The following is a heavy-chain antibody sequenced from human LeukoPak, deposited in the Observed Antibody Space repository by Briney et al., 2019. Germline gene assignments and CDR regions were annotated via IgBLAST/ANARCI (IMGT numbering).Heavy chain of an antibody. D-gene: IGHD6-6*01. V-gene: IGHV3-7*01. J-gene: IGHJ4*02. Sequence: PGGSLRLSCAASGFTFSSYWMSWVRQAPGKGLEWVANIKQDGSEKYYVDSVKGRFTISRDNAKNSLYLQMNSLRAEDTAVYYCATVPEYSSSSGNYWGQGTLVTVSS. CDR1: GFTFSSYW. CDR2: IKQDGSEK. CDR3: ATVPEYSSSSGNY.